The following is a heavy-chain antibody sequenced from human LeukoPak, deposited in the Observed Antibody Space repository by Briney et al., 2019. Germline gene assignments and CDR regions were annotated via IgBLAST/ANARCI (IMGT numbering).Heavy chain of an antibody. Sequence: SETLSLTCTVSGDSISGYYWTWIRQPPGKGLEWIGYIYYSGSTNCNPSLKSRVTISVDSSKNQLSLKLSYVTAADTAVYFCARDTGRGYSGYDFWGLGYWGQGTLVTVSS. J-gene: IGHJ4*02. CDR1: GDSISGYY. V-gene: IGHV4-59*01. D-gene: IGHD5-12*01. CDR2: IYYSGST. CDR3: ARDTGRGYSGYDFWGLGY.